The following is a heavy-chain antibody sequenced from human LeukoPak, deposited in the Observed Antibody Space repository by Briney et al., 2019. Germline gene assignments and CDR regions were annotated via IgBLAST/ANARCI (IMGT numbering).Heavy chain of an antibody. D-gene: IGHD1-26*01. Sequence: SETLSLTCTVSGGSISSSSYYWGWIRQPPGKGLEWIGSIYYSGSTYYNPSLKSRVTITVDTSKNQFSLKLSSVTAADTAVYYCARLATPRNWFDPWGQGTLVTVSS. V-gene: IGHV4-39*01. CDR2: IYYSGST. J-gene: IGHJ5*02. CDR3: ARLATPRNWFDP. CDR1: GGSISSSSYY.